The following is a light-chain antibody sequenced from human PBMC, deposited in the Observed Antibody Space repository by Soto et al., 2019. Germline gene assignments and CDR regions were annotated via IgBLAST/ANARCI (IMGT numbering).Light chain of an antibody. J-gene: IGLJ2*01. V-gene: IGLV1-44*01. CDR2: SNN. CDR1: SSNIGSNT. CDR3: AAWDDSLNGPL. Sequence: ALTQPPSASGTPGQRVTISCSGNSSNIGSNTVNWYQQLPGTAPKLLIYSNNQRPSGVPDRFSGSKSGTSASLAISGLQSEDEADYYCAAWDDSLNGPLFGGGTQLTVL.